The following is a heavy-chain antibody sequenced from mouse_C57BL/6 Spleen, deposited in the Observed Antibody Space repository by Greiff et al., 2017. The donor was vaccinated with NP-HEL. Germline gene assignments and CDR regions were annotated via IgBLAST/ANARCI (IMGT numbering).Heavy chain of an antibody. J-gene: IGHJ2*01. D-gene: IGHD1-1*01. CDR1: GYAFTNYL. CDR2: LNPGSGGT. Sequence: VQLQQSGAELVRPGTSVKVSCKASGYAFTNYLIEWVKQRPGQGLEWIGVLNPGSGGTNYNEKFKGKATLTADKSSSTAYMQLSSLTSEDSAVYFCARDLDYYGSSFDYWGQGTTLTVSS. V-gene: IGHV1-54*01. CDR3: ARDLDYYGSSFDY.